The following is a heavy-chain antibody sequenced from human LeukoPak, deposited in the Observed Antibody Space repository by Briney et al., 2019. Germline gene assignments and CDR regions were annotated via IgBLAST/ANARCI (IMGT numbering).Heavy chain of an antibody. CDR2: ISYDGSNK. D-gene: IGHD2-15*01. CDR3: ARADYCSGGSCYPLHFDY. CDR1: GFTFSSYA. V-gene: IGHV3-30*04. J-gene: IGHJ4*02. Sequence: GGSLRLSCAASGFTFSSYAMHWVRQAPGKGLEWVAVISYDGSNKYYADSVKGRFTISRDNSKNTLYLQMNSLRAEDTAVYYCARADYCSGGSCYPLHFDYWGQGTLVTVSS.